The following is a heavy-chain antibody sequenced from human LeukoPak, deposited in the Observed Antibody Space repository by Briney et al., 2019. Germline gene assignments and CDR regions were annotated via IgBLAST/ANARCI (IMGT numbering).Heavy chain of an antibody. J-gene: IGHJ6*02. Sequence: PSETLSLTCAVYGGSFSGYYWCWIRQPPGKGLEWIGEINHSGSTNYNPSLKSRVTISVETSKNQFSLKLSSVTAADTAVYYCASGYSYYYGMDVWGQGTTVTVSS. CDR2: INHSGST. CDR1: GGSFSGYY. D-gene: IGHD2-21*01. CDR3: ASGYSYYYGMDV. V-gene: IGHV4-34*01.